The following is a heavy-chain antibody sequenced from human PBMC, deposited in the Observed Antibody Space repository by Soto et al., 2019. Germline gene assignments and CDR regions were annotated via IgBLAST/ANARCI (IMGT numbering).Heavy chain of an antibody. CDR1: GKTLSEVS. CDR3: ARGRGYLEPYNWFDP. CDR2: FEPEDGEI. V-gene: IGHV1-24*01. J-gene: IGHJ5*02. Sequence: GASVKVSCKVYGKTLSEVSIHWVRQAPGVGPEWMGGFEPEDGEIVYAQIFQGRITMTEDSSTDTAYMELSSLRSEDTAVYYCARGRGYLEPYNWFDPWGQVTLVTVSS. D-gene: IGHD5-18*01.